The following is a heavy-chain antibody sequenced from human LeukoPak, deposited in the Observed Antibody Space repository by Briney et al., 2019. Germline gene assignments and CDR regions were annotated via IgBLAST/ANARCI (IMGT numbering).Heavy chain of an antibody. CDR3: ARGRYSYGKDYYYYMDV. J-gene: IGHJ6*03. Sequence: GASVKVSCKAPGYTFTSYDINWVRQATGQGLEWMGWMNPNSGNTGYAQKFQGRVTMTRNTSISTAYMELSSLRSEDTAVYYCARGRYSYGKDYYYYMDVWGKGTTVTVSS. D-gene: IGHD5-18*01. CDR1: GYTFTSYD. CDR2: MNPNSGNT. V-gene: IGHV1-8*01.